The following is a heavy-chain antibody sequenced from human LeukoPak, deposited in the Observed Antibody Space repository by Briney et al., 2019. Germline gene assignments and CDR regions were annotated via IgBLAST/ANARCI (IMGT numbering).Heavy chain of an antibody. D-gene: IGHD4-11*01. CDR1: GFTFGDYG. V-gene: IGHV3-20*04. Sequence: GGSLRLSCAASGFTFGDYGMSWVRQAPGKGLEWVSGIHWNGDSTGYADSVKGRFTISRDNAKNSLYLQMNSLRAEDTALYYCARVQRWGYSNYFDYWGQGTLVTVSS. J-gene: IGHJ4*02. CDR2: IHWNGDST. CDR3: ARVQRWGYSNYFDY.